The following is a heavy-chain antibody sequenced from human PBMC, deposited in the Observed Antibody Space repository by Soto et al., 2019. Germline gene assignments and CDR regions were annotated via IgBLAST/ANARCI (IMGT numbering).Heavy chain of an antibody. Sequence: QVQLQESGPGLVKPSETLSLTCTVSGGSINGYYWTWLRQSPTNGLEWIGYFHFSGSTKYNPSLEIQLTISTDTSKNQISLTLSSVTAADTAVYYCARASGYSYGYDDFFDNWGQGTLANVSS. J-gene: IGHJ4*01. CDR1: GGSINGYY. V-gene: IGHV4-59*01. CDR2: FHFSGST. D-gene: IGHD5-18*01. CDR3: ARASGYSYGYDDFFDN.